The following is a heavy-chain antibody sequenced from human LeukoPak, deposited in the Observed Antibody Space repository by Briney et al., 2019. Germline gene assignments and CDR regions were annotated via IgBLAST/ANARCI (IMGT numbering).Heavy chain of an antibody. V-gene: IGHV3-15*01. CDR3: ATGGVVPGTICLCGILA. J-gene: IGHJ5*02. CDR1: GFTFTRAW. CDR2: IKSKADGGTT. D-gene: IGHD2-8*01. Sequence: PGGSLRLSCTASGFTFTRAWMSWVRQAPGKGLEWVGRIKSKADGGTTDYAAPVKGRFTISRDDSINTLYLQMNSLNTEDTAVYYCATGGVVPGTICLCGILAWGQGTLVTVSS.